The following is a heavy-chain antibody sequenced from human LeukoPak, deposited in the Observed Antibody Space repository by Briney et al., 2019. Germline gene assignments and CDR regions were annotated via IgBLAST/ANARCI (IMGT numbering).Heavy chain of an antibody. CDR2: INTNTGNP. V-gene: IGHV7-4-1*02. Sequence: ASVKVSCKASGYTFTNYAMNWVRQAPGQGLEWMGWINTNTGNPTYAQGFTGRFVFSLDTSVSTAYLQISSLKAEDTAVYYCARDHVKLGSSFHPFDAFDIWGQGTMVTVSS. CDR3: ARDHVKLGSSFHPFDAFDI. J-gene: IGHJ3*02. D-gene: IGHD2-2*01. CDR1: GYTFTNYA.